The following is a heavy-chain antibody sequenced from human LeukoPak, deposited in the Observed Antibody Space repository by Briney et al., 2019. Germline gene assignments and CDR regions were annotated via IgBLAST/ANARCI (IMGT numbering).Heavy chain of an antibody. Sequence: SVKVSCKASGGTFSSYTISWVRQAPGQGHEWMGRIIPILGIANYAQKFQGRVTITADKSTSTAYMELSSLSSDDTVVDYSATDQRRHGYIYSWGQGTLYTVSS. CDR1: GGTFSSYT. CDR2: IIPILGIA. CDR3: ATDQRRHGYIYS. V-gene: IGHV1-69*04. J-gene: IGHJ5*02. D-gene: IGHD5-24*01.